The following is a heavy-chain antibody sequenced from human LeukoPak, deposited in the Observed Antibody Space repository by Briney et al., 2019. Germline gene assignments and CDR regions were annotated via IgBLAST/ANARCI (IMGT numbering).Heavy chain of an antibody. CDR2: IYTSGST. Sequence: SETLTLTCTVSGGAFSSGGYYWSWIRQPAGEGLEWIGRIYTSGSTNYNPSLKSRVTISVDTSKNQFSLKLSSVTAADTAVYYCARGGLWFGTFDIWGQGTMVTVSS. J-gene: IGHJ3*02. CDR1: GGAFSSGGYY. V-gene: IGHV4-61*02. D-gene: IGHD3-10*01. CDR3: ARGGLWFGTFDI.